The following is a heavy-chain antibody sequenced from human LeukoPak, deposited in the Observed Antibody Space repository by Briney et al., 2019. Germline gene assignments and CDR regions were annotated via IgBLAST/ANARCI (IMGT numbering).Heavy chain of an antibody. D-gene: IGHD1-26*01. V-gene: IGHV3-30*03. CDR3: ARDPSGSGGY. Sequence: GGSLRLSCAASGFTFSSYGMHWVRQAPGKGLEWVAVISYDGSNKYYADSVKGRFTISRDNAKNSLYLQMNSLRAEDTAVYYCARDPSGSGGYWGQGTLVTVSS. J-gene: IGHJ4*02. CDR1: GFTFSSYG. CDR2: ISYDGSNK.